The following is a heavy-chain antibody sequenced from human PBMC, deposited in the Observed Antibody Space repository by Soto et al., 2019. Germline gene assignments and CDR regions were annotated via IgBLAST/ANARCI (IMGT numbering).Heavy chain of an antibody. V-gene: IGHV1-46*04. CDR3: AREAGIGSATLIAFDH. J-gene: IGHJ4*02. D-gene: IGHD1-26*01. CDR1: RYTFTNHY. Sequence: ASVKFSCMATRYTFTNHYIHWMRQAPGQGHGWMGIINQSGGSTSESQKMQGRLTLNRDTSTSTGYVELSSRRSEDTAVFFCAREAGIGSATLIAFDHWGQGTLVTVSS. CDR2: INQSGGST.